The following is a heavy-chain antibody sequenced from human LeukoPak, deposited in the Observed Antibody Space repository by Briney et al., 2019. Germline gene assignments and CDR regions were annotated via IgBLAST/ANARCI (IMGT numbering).Heavy chain of an antibody. CDR1: GFTFSSYS. V-gene: IGHV3-21*01. CDR3: TKELRYFGDCGMDV. Sequence: GGCLRLSCAASGFTFSSYSMNSVPQAPGRGLGWVSSISSSSYIYYADSVKGRFTISRDNAKNSLYLQMNSLRAEDTAVYYCTKELRYFGDCGMDVWGQGTTVTVSS. D-gene: IGHD3-9*01. J-gene: IGHJ6*01. CDR2: ISSSSYI.